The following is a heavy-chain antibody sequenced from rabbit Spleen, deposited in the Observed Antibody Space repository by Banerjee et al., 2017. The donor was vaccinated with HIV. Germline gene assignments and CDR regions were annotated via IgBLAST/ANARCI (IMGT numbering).Heavy chain of an antibody. Sequence: QSLEESGGDLVKPGASLTLTCTASGFSFSSKYYMCWVRQAPGKGLEWIAAINTDNRDTWYATWAKGQFTISKTSSTTVTLQMTSLTAADTATYFCARDRANIGGDYGPYYFDLWGPGTLVTVS. J-gene: IGHJ4*01. V-gene: IGHV1S40*01. D-gene: IGHD2-1*01. CDR3: ARDRANIGGDYGPYYFDL. CDR1: GFSFSSKYY. CDR2: INTDNRDT.